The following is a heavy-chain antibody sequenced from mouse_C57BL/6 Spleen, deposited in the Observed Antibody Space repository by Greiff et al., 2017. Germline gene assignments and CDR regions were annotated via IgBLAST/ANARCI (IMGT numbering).Heavy chain of an antibody. J-gene: IGHJ3*01. CDR1: GFTFSDYG. CDR3: ARAPYYDYALAWFAY. Sequence: EVKVVESGGGLVKPGGSLKLSCAASGFTFSDYGMHWVRQAPEKGLEWVAYISSGSSTIYYADTVKGRFTISRDNAKNTLFLQMTSLRSEDTAMYYCARAPYYDYALAWFAYWGQGTLVTVSA. V-gene: IGHV5-17*01. CDR2: ISSGSSTI. D-gene: IGHD2-4*01.